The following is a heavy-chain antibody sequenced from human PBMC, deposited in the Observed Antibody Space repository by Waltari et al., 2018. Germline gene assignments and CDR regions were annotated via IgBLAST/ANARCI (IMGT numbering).Heavy chain of an antibody. V-gene: IGHV5-51*03. Sequence: EVQLVQSVAEVKKPGASRKISCKVSGYSFPSYWIARGRQMPGKGLEWMGSIYPGDSDTRYSPSFQGQVAISADKTISTAYLQWSSLKAPDTAMYYCARVNIQYGSLDYWGQGTLVTVSS. CDR3: ARVNIQYGSLDY. D-gene: IGHD4-17*01. CDR2: IYPGDSDT. J-gene: IGHJ4*02. CDR1: GYSFPSYW.